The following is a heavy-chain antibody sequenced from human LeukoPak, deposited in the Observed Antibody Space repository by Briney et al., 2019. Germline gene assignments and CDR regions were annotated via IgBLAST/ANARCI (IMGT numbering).Heavy chain of an antibody. CDR1: GFTFSSAW. CDR2: IKSKTDGGTR. Sequence: GGSLRLSCAASGFTFSSAWMSWVRQAPGKGLEWVGRIKSKTDGGTRDFAAPVKGRFTISRDDSTNTLYLQMNSLKTEDTAVYYCTAGTGTSDFDYWGQETPVTVSS. J-gene: IGHJ4*02. CDR3: TAGTGTSDFDY. D-gene: IGHD1-7*01. V-gene: IGHV3-15*01.